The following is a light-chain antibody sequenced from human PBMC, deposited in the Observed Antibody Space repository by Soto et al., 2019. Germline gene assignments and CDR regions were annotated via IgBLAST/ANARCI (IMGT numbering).Light chain of an antibody. J-gene: IGLJ2*01. CDR3: CSYAGRSTTHVV. CDR1: SSDVGSYNR. V-gene: IGLV2-23*01. CDR2: EGS. Sequence: QSALTQPASVSGSPGQSITLSCTGTSSDVGSYNRVSWYQQHPGKAPQLMIYEGSKRPSGVSNRFSGSKSGNTASLTISGLQAEDEADYYCCSYAGRSTTHVVFGGGTQLTVL.